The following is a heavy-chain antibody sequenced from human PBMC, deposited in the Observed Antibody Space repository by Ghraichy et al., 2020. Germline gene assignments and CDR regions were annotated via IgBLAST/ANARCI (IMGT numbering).Heavy chain of an antibody. D-gene: IGHD3-22*01. J-gene: IGHJ4*02. Sequence: GESLNISCAASGFTFSSYWMHWVRQAPGKGLVWVSRINSDGSSTSYADSVKGRFTISRDNAKNTLYLQMNSLRAEDTAVYYCARVFRSGYSYYFDYWGQGTLVTVSS. CDR2: INSDGSST. V-gene: IGHV3-74*01. CDR3: ARVFRSGYSYYFDY. CDR1: GFTFSSYW.